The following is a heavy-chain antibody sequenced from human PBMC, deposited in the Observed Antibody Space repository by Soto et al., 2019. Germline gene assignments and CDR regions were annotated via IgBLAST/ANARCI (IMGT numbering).Heavy chain of an antibody. Sequence: QVQLVESGGGVVQPGRSLRLSCAASGFTFSSYGMHWVRQAPGKGLEWVAVISYDGSNKYYADSVKGRFTISRDNSKNNLYLQMNSLRAEDTAVYYCATRARDYYDSSGYHFDYWGQGTLVTVSS. CDR2: ISYDGSNK. J-gene: IGHJ4*02. CDR1: GFTFSSYG. V-gene: IGHV3-30*03. CDR3: ATRARDYYDSSGYHFDY. D-gene: IGHD3-22*01.